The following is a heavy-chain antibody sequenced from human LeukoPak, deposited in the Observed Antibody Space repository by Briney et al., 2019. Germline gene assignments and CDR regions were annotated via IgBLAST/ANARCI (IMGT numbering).Heavy chain of an antibody. D-gene: IGHD3-10*01. CDR3: AKDREELLWFGQERDY. CDR1: GFTFSSYG. CDR2: ISYDGSNK. Sequence: PGRSLRLSCAASGFTFSSYGMHWVRQAPGKGLEWVAVISYDGSNKYYADSVKGRFTISRDNSKNTLYLQMNSLRAEDTAVYYCAKDREELLWFGQERDYWGQGTLVTVSS. J-gene: IGHJ4*02. V-gene: IGHV3-30*18.